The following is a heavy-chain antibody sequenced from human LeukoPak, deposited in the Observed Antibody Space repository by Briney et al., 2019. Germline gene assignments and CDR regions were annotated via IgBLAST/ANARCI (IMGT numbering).Heavy chain of an antibody. D-gene: IGHD2-15*01. CDR1: GFTFSDYY. Sequence: GGSLRLSCAASGFTFSDYYMSWIRQAPGKGLEWVSYISSSGSTIYYADSVKGRFTISRDNAKNSLYLQMNSLRAEDTAVYYCAKSGGYCSIADCYPNWFDPWGQGTLVSVSS. CDR3: AKSGGYCSIADCYPNWFDP. V-gene: IGHV3-11*01. CDR2: ISSSGSTI. J-gene: IGHJ5*02.